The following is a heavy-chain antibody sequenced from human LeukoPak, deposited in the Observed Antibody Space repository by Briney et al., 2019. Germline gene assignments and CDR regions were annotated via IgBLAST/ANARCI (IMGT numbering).Heavy chain of an antibody. Sequence: GSLRLSCTASGFTFSSYWMHWVRQAPGKGLVWVSRIKSDGSGTSYADSVKGRFAISRDNSKNTLFLQMNGLRAEDTAVYFCAKGPMGSCMGAFCYYFDCWGQGTLVTVSS. J-gene: IGHJ4*02. D-gene: IGHD2-15*01. V-gene: IGHV3-74*01. CDR3: AKGPMGSCMGAFCYYFDC. CDR1: GFTFSSYW. CDR2: IKSDGSGT.